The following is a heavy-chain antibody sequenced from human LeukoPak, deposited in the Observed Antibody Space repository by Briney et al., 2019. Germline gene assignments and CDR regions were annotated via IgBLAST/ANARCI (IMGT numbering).Heavy chain of an antibody. J-gene: IGHJ4*02. CDR2: VFYSGST. V-gene: IGHV4-39*07. CDR1: GGSISSSSYY. D-gene: IGHD5-24*01. Sequence: SETLSLTCSVSGGSISSSSYYWDWIRQPPGKGLEWIGSVFYSGSTYYNPSLKSRVTISLDTSKNHFSLKLSSVTAADTAMYYCARRVRFGDGWIFDYWGRGIPVTVSS. CDR3: ARRVRFGDGWIFDY.